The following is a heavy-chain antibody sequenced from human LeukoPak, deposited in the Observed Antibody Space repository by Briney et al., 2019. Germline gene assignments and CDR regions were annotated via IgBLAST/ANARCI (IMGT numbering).Heavy chain of an antibody. CDR2: IYPNSGGT. V-gene: IGHV1-2*02. D-gene: IGHD3-10*01. J-gene: IGHJ4*02. Sequence: ASVKVSCKASGYTFTHYHLHWVRQAPGQGLEWMGWIYPNSGGTNYAQKFQGRVTMTRDTSISTAYMELSRLRSDDTAVYYCARGPYGSENYYDYWGQGALASVSS. CDR3: ARGPYGSENYYDY. CDR1: GYTFTHYH.